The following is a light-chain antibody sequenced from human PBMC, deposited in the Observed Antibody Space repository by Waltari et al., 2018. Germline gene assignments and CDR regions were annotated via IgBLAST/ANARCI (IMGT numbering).Light chain of an antibody. V-gene: IGLV2-14*01. CDR3: SSYTTSDTVV. CDR2: AVT. J-gene: IGLJ2*01. CDR1: SSDVGAHTH. Sequence: QSALTQPASVSGSPGQSITISCTGTSSDVGAHTHVSWYQQHPGKAPTLLIYAVTKRPSGVSYRFSASKSDNTASLTISGLQAEDEADYYCSSYTTSDTVVFGGGTKLTVL.